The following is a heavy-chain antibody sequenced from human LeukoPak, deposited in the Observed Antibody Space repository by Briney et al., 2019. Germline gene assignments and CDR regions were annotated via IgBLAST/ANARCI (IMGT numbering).Heavy chain of an antibody. CDR1: EFTFSSYN. V-gene: IGHV3-21*01. Sequence: GGSLRLSCAVSEFTFSSYNMNWVRQAPGKGLEWVSYISSSSKYIYYADSVKGRFTISRDNAKNSLYLQMNSLRAEDTAVYYCAREPFWSGYYSNLHFDYWGQGTLVTVSS. J-gene: IGHJ4*02. D-gene: IGHD3-3*01. CDR3: AREPFWSGYYSNLHFDY. CDR2: ISSSSKYI.